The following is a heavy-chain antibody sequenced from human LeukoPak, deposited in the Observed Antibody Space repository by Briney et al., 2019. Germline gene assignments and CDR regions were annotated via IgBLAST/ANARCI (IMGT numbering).Heavy chain of an antibody. V-gene: IGHV1-2*02. D-gene: IGHD1-26*01. J-gene: IGHJ5*02. Sequence: ASVKVSCKASGYTFTGYYMHWVRQAPGQGLEWMGWINPNSGGTNYAQKFQGRVTMTRDTSISTAYMELSRLRSDDTAVYYCARLQGGSYSNWFDPWGQGTLVTVSS. CDR3: ARLQGGSYSNWFDP. CDR1: GYTFTGYY. CDR2: INPNSGGT.